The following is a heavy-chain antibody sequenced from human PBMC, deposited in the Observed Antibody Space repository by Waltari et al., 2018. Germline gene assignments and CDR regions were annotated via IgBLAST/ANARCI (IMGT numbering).Heavy chain of an antibody. Sequence: QVQLVQSGAEVKKPGASVKVSCKASGYPFTGSYMPWVRQAPGQGLEWMGRINPNSGGTNYAQKFQGRVTMTRDTSISTAYMELSRLRSDDTAVYYCARVISGSGYDLNDAFDIWGQGTMVTVSS. CDR1: GYPFTGSY. CDR3: ARVISGSGYDLNDAFDI. D-gene: IGHD5-12*01. V-gene: IGHV1-2*06. CDR2: INPNSGGT. J-gene: IGHJ3*02.